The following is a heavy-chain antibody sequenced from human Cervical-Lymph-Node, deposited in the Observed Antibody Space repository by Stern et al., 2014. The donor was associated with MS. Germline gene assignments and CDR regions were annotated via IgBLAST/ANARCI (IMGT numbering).Heavy chain of an antibody. V-gene: IGHV1-69*01. J-gene: IGHJ4*02. Sequence: QVQLVQSGAEVKKPGSSMKVSCKASGGSFSTFDIIWVRQAPGQGLELLGGISPLFGTTNYVQKFKGRVTMTADASTSTAYMELSSLRSEDTAVYYCARHQGGIAANWGQGTLVTVSS. CDR3: ARHQGGIAAN. CDR2: ISPLFGTT. D-gene: IGHD6-13*01. CDR1: GGSFSTFD.